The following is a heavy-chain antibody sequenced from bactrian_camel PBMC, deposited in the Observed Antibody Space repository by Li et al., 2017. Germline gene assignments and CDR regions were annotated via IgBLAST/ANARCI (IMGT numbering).Heavy chain of an antibody. J-gene: IGHJ4*01. V-gene: IGHV3S40*01. D-gene: IGHD1*01. CDR2: IYLRGGTT. CDR1: GYTFNTY. Sequence: VQLVESGGGLVQPGGSLRLSCAASGYTFNTYSWFRQAPGQEREGVACIYLRGGTTYYADSVKGRFTLSQVNDKNEVFLQMDNLKPEDTAMYYCAASGTYARYPLQEGEYKFWGQGTQVTVS. CDR3: AASGTYARYPLQEGEYKF.